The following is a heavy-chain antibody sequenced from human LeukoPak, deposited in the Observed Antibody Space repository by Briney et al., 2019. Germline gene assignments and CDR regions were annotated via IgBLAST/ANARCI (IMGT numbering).Heavy chain of an antibody. V-gene: IGHV1-69*05. CDR2: IIPIFGTA. CDR1: GGTFSSYA. CDR3: ASQPDYYDSSGYRGDYVDY. D-gene: IGHD3-22*01. Sequence: SVKVSCKASGGTFSSYAISWVRQAPGQGLEWMGRIIPIFGTANYAQKFQGRVTITTDESTSTAYMELSSLRSEDTAVYYCASQPDYYDSSGYRGDYVDYWGQGTLVTVSS. J-gene: IGHJ4*02.